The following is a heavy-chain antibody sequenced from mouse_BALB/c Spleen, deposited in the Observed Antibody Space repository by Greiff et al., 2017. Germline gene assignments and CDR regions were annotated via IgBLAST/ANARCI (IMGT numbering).Heavy chain of an antibody. CDR1: GFNFNAYS. Sequence: VQLQQSGAELVRPGASVKLSCTASGFNFNAYSMHWVKQRPEQGLEWIGWLDPENGDTAYAPKFQGKATMTADTSSTTAYLQLSSLTSEDTAVYYCDRDGNYDGWLADWGQGTLVTVSA. CDR3: DRDGNYDGWLAD. V-gene: IGHV14-4*02. J-gene: IGHJ3*01. CDR2: LDPENGDT. D-gene: IGHD2-1*01.